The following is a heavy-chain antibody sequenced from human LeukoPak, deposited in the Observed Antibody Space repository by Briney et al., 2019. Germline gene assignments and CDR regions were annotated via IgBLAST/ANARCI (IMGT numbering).Heavy chain of an antibody. CDR3: ARRRGIAAAYYYYYYMDV. D-gene: IGHD6-13*01. V-gene: IGHV4-39*07. Sequence: SETLSLTCTVSGGSISSSSYYWGWIRQPPGKGLEWIGSIYYSGSTYYNPSLKSRVTISVDTSKNQFSLKLSSVTAADTAVYYCARRRGIAAAYYYYYYMDVWGKGTTVTISS. CDR2: IYYSGST. CDR1: GGSISSSSYY. J-gene: IGHJ6*03.